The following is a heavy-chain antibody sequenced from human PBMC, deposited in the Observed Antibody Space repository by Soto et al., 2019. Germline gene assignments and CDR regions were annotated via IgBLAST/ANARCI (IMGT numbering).Heavy chain of an antibody. CDR3: AKGSGNYDYFDY. CDR2: ISYDGSNK. CDR1: GFTFSIYG. V-gene: IGHV3-30*18. D-gene: IGHD1-7*01. J-gene: IGHJ4*02. Sequence: GGSLRLSCAASGFTFSIYGMHWVRQAPGKGLEWVAVISYDGSNKYYADSVKGRFTISRDNSKNTLYLQMNSLRAEDTAVYYCAKGSGNYDYFDYWGQGTLVTVSS.